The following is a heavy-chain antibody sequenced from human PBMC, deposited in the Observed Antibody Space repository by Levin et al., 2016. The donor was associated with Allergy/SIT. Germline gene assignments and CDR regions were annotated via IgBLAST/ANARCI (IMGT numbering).Heavy chain of an antibody. J-gene: IGHJ3*02. V-gene: IGHV1-3*01. CDR3: ARDGMRVGAFDI. Sequence: WVRQAPGQRLEWMGWINAGNGNTKYSQKFQGRVTITRDTSASTAYMELSSLRSEDTAVYYCARDGMRVGAFDIWGQGTMVTVS. CDR2: INAGNGNT. D-gene: IGHD3-22*01.